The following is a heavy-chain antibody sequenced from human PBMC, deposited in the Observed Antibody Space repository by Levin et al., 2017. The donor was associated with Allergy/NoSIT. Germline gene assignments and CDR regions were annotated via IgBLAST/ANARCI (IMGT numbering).Heavy chain of an antibody. J-gene: IGHJ4*02. CDR2: ISSNGGST. CDR1: GFTFSSYA. Sequence: GGSLRLSCSASGFTFSSYAMHWVRQAPGKGLEYVSAISSNGGSTYYADSVKGRFTISRDNSKNTLYLQMSSLRAEDTAVYYCVKSPYYYGSGSHFDYWGQGTLVTVSS. D-gene: IGHD3-10*01. V-gene: IGHV3-64D*06. CDR3: VKSPYYYGSGSHFDY.